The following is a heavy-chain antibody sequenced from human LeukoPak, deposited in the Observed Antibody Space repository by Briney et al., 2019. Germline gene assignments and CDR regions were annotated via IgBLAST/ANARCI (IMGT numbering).Heavy chain of an antibody. CDR1: GGSISSHY. Sequence: SETLSLTCIVSGGSISSHYWTWIRQSAGKGLEWIGYTSYGGSTNYNPSPKSRVTISVDTSKNQFSLKLTSVTAADTAVYYCASSGVTGNYYYYMDVWGEGTTVTVSS. J-gene: IGHJ6*03. V-gene: IGHV4-59*11. D-gene: IGHD2-21*02. CDR2: TSYGGST. CDR3: ASSGVTGNYYYYMDV.